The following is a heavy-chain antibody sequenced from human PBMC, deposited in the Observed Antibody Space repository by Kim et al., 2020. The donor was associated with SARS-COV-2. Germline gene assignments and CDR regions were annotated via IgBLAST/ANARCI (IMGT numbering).Heavy chain of an antibody. CDR1: GGPIGVTSYY. J-gene: IGHJ3*02. CDR3: ARLWDFYDTGAFAFDI. V-gene: IGHV4-39*01. Sequence: SETLSLTCTVSGGPIGVTSYYWGWIRQSPGKGLEWIGSIYYSGTTYYNASLKSRVTISVDTSRNQFSLRLSSVTAADTAVYYCARLWDFYDTGAFAFDIWGQGTSVTVSS. D-gene: IGHD3-22*01. CDR2: IYYSGTT.